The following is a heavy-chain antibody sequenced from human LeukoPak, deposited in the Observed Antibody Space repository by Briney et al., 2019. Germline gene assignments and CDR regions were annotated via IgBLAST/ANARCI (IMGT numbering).Heavy chain of an antibody. V-gene: IGHV4-39*07. J-gene: IGHJ4*02. Sequence: SETLSLTCTVSGGSISSGSYYWSWIRQPPGKGLEWIGEINHSGSTNYNPSLKSRVAISVDTSKNQFSLNLSSVTAADTAVYYCARRRYCDYWGQGTLVTVSS. CDR3: ARRRYCDY. CDR2: INHSGST. CDR1: GGSISSGSYY.